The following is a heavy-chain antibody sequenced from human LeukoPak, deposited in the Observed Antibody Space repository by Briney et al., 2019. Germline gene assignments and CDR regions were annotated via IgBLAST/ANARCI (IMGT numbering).Heavy chain of an antibody. CDR1: GYNFTNYG. Sequence: ASVNVSCKASGYNFTNYGISWVRQAPGQGLEWMGWISAYNGDTNYAEKLQGRVTMTTDTSTRTAYMALRSLRCDHAAGDFCARCSSNSSSISCLTYFHYYYMDVWATGTTVTVSS. CDR3: ARCSSNSSSISCLTYFHYYYMDV. V-gene: IGHV1-18*01. J-gene: IGHJ6*03. D-gene: IGHD2-2*01. CDR2: ISAYNGDT.